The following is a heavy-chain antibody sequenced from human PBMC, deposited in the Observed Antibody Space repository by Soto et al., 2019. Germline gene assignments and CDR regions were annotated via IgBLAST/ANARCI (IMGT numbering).Heavy chain of an antibody. CDR2: ISGYNGNT. J-gene: IGHJ4*02. V-gene: IGHV1-18*01. CDR3: ARLAGAGYNTLGY. D-gene: IGHD6-13*01. CDR1: GYTFTNYG. Sequence: QVQLVQSGTEVKKPGASVKVSCKASGYTFTNYGISWVRQAPGQGLEWMGSISGYNGNTNYAQKLQGRVTXTXDXXTSTAYMELRSLRSDDTAVYYCARLAGAGYNTLGYWGQGTLVTVSS.